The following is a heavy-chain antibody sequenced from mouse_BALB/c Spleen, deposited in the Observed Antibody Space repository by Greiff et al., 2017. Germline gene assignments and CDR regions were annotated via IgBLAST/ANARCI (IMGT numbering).Heavy chain of an antibody. Sequence: EVQLVESGGGLVRPGGSLKLSCAASGFTFSSYTMSWVRQTPEKRLEWVATISSGGGNTYYPDSVKGRFTISRDNAKNNLYLQMSSLRSEDTALYYCARYTTTVVAGAMDYWGQGTSVTVSS. D-gene: IGHD1-1*01. V-gene: IGHV5-9*03. CDR3: ARYTTTVVAGAMDY. CDR2: ISSGGGNT. CDR1: GFTFSSYT. J-gene: IGHJ4*01.